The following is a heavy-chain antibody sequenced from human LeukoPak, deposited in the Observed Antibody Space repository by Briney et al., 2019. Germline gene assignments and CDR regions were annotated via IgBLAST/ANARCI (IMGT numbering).Heavy chain of an antibody. CDR3: ARDQALTVAGTLRDYYGMDV. CDR2: IIPIFGTA. CDR1: GGTFSSYA. Sequence: SVKVSCKASGGTFSSYAISWVRQAPGQGLEWMGGIIPIFGTANYAQKFQGRVTITADESTSTAYMELSSLRSEDTAVYYCARDQALTVAGTLRDYYGMDVWGQGTTVTVSS. J-gene: IGHJ6*02. V-gene: IGHV1-69*13. D-gene: IGHD6-19*01.